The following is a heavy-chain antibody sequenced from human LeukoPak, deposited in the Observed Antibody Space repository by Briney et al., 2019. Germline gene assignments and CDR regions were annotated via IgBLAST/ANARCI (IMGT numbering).Heavy chain of an antibody. CDR2: INSDASST. CDR1: GFTFSSYW. J-gene: IGHJ3*02. V-gene: IGHV3-74*01. Sequence: GGSLRLSCAASGFTFSSYWMHWVRQAPGKGLVWVSRINSDASSTSYADSVKGRFTISRDNAKDTLYLRMNSLRAEDTAVYYCARALRGIGDAFDIWGQGTMVTVSS. D-gene: IGHD3-10*01. CDR3: ARALRGIGDAFDI.